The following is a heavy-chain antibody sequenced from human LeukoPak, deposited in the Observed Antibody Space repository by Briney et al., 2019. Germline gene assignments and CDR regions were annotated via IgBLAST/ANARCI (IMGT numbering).Heavy chain of an antibody. V-gene: IGHV3-48*01. CDR2: ISSISRTI. Sequence: GGSLRLSCAASGFTFSSYEMNWVRQAPGKGLEWISYISSISRTIYYADSVKGRFTISRDNAKNSLYLQMNSLRAEDTAVYYCARIGTGTTDDAFDIWGQGTMVTVSS. CDR1: GFTFSSYE. CDR3: ARIGTGTTDDAFDI. J-gene: IGHJ3*02. D-gene: IGHD1-7*01.